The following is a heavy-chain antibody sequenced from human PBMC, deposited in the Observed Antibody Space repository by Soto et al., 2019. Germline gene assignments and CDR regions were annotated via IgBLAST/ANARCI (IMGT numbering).Heavy chain of an antibody. CDR3: ARGLGLLWVGDY. D-gene: IGHD3-10*01. CDR2: INAGNGNT. V-gene: IGHV1-3*01. CDR1: GYTFTSYA. Sequence: QVQLVQSGAEVKKPGASVKVSCKASGYTFTSYAMHWVRQAPGQRLEWMGWINAGNGNTKYSQKFQGRVTITRDTSASTAYMELSSLRSEDTAVYYCARGLGLLWVGDYWGQGTLVTVSS. J-gene: IGHJ4*02.